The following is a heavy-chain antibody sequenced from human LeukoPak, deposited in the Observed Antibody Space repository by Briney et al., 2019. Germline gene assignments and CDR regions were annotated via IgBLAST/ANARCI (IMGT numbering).Heavy chain of an antibody. D-gene: IGHD3-22*01. CDR2: ISGSDGST. Sequence: GGSLRLSCAASGFTFSSSAMSWVRLAPGKGLEWVSGISGSDGSTYYADSVKGRFTISRDNSKNSLYLQMNSLRAEDTALYYCARPYYYDSSGYPYWGQGTLVTVSS. J-gene: IGHJ4*02. V-gene: IGHV3-23*01. CDR1: GFTFSSSA. CDR3: ARPYYYDSSGYPY.